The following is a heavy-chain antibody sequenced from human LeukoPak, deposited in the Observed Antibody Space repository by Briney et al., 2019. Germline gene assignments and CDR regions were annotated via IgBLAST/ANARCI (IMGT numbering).Heavy chain of an antibody. Sequence: QSGGSLRLSCAGSGFPFSSYPISWVRQPPGKGLEWVSAITASGDSTYSADSVKGRFTISRDNSKNTLYLQMNSLRAEDTAVYYCAKIFMFHQYCSKASCYKKYYGMDVWGQGTTVTVS. CDR2: ITASGDST. J-gene: IGHJ6*02. CDR3: AKIFMFHQYCSKASCYKKYYGMDV. V-gene: IGHV3-23*01. D-gene: IGHD2-2*02. CDR1: GFPFSSYP.